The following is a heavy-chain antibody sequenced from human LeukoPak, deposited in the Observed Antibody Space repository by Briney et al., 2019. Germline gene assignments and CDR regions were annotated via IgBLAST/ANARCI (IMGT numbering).Heavy chain of an antibody. V-gene: IGHV4-39*01. CDR3: ARWYYDFWSGYYGYFDY. J-gene: IGHJ4*02. D-gene: IGHD3-3*01. Sequence: SETLSLTCTVSGGSISSSSYYWGWIRQPPGKGLEWIGSIYYSGSTYYNPSLKSRVAISVDTSKNQFSLKLSSVTAADTAAYYCARWYYDFWSGYYGYFDYWGQGTLVTVSS. CDR1: GGSISSSSYY. CDR2: IYYSGST.